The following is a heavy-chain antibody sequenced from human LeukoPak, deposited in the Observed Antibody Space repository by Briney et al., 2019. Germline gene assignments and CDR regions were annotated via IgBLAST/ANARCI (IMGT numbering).Heavy chain of an antibody. CDR2: INPNSGGT. V-gene: IGHV1-2*02. J-gene: IGHJ6*01. Sequence: ASVKVSCKASGYTFTHYFMHGLRQAPGHGLEWVGWINPNSGGTIYAQKFQGRVTMARDTSISTAYMELSRMTSDDTAVYYCARADMIVVASPYYGMHVGGRGTTVTVSS. CDR1: GYTFTHYF. D-gene: IGHD3-22*01. CDR3: ARADMIVVASPYYGMHV.